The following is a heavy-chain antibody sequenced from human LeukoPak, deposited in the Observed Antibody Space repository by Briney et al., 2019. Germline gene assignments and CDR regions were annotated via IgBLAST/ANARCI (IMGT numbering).Heavy chain of an antibody. CDR2: MNPSSGHT. Sequence: ASVNVSCKASGYTFTTNDVNWVRQAAGQGLEWMGWMNPSSGHTDYAPKLQGRITMTRNTSINTAYMELSSLTSEDTAVYLCAREVSGDFALDSWGQRTFVTVSS. V-gene: IGHV1-8*01. CDR1: GYTFTTND. CDR3: AREVSGDFALDS. J-gene: IGHJ5*01.